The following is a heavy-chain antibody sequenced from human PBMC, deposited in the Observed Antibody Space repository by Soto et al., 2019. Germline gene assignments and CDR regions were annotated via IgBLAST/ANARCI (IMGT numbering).Heavy chain of an antibody. CDR2: IYYSGST. V-gene: IGHV4-61*01. D-gene: IGHD3-3*01. Sequence: PSETLSLTCTVSGGSVSSGSYYWSWIRQPPGKGLEWIGYIYYSGSTNYNPSLKSRVTISVDASKNQFSLKLSSVTAADTAVYYCAASYTTSIFGVVISGLYYYYGMDVWGQGTTVTVSS. CDR3: AASYTTSIFGVVISGLYYYYGMDV. CDR1: GGSVSSGSYY. J-gene: IGHJ6*02.